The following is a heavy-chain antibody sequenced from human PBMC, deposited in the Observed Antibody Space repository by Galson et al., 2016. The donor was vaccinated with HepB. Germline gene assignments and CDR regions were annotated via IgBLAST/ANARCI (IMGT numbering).Heavy chain of an antibody. V-gene: IGHV1-69*13. J-gene: IGHJ1*01. CDR3: ARPHGFGDYKYFHH. D-gene: IGHD4-17*01. CDR2: IVPVHVTA. CDR1: GGTFSSYG. Sequence: SVKVSCKAYGGTFSSYGISWLRQAPGQGLEWMGGIVPVHVTADYAQTFQGRVTITADESTTTVYMELSSLRSEDAAVYYCARPHGFGDYKYFHHWGQGTLVTVSS.